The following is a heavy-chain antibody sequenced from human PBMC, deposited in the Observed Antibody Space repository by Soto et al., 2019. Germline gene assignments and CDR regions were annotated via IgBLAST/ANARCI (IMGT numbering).Heavy chain of an antibody. CDR1: GYRFTSYY. CDR2: INPGGGAT. D-gene: IGHD2-21*01. Sequence: GASVKVSCKASGYRFTSYYVHWVRQAPGKGLEWMGRINPGGGATNYSQKFQGRISMSRETSTTTFYMELNNLRSEDTALYYCARDLSISTRTYWFDPGGHGTLVTVSS. CDR3: ARDLSISTRTYWFDP. V-gene: IGHV1-46*01. J-gene: IGHJ5*02.